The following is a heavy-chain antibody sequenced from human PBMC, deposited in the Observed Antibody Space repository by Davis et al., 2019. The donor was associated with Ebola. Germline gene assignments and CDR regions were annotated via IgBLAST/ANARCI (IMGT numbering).Heavy chain of an antibody. V-gene: IGHV3-7*01. CDR3: AGYSVACDGDCSFDY. CDR2: IKQDGSEK. Sequence: GESLKISCAASGFIFSKNWMSWVRQAPGRGLEWVANIKQDGSEKFYVDSVRGRFTISRDNAKNSLYLQMNSLRAEDTAVYYCAGYSVACDGDCSFDYWGQGTLVTVSS. J-gene: IGHJ4*02. D-gene: IGHD2-21*01. CDR1: GFIFSKNW.